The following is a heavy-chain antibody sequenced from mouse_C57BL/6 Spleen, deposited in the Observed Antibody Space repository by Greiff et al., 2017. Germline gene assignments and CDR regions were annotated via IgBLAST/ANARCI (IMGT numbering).Heavy chain of an antibody. Sequence: QVQLKQPGAELVRPGSSVKLSCKASGYTFTSYWMHWVKQRPIQGLEWIGNIAPSDSETHYNQKVKDKATLTVDKSSSTAYIQLSSLTYDDDAVYYWARDRGYYAMDYWGQGTSVTVSS. CDR1: GYTFTSYW. V-gene: IGHV1-52*01. CDR2: IAPSDSET. J-gene: IGHJ4*01. CDR3: ARDRGYYAMDY.